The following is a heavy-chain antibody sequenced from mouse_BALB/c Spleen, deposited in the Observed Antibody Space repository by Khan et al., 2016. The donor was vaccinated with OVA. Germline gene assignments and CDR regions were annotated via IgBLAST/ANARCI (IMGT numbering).Heavy chain of an antibody. CDR3: ARGNYYGYYFDY. CDR2: ISYSGVT. V-gene: IGHV3-2*02. D-gene: IGHD1-1*01. J-gene: IGHJ2*01. CDR1: GYSITSGYA. Sequence: DVQLQESGPGLVKPSQSLSLTCTVTGYSITSGYAWNWIRQFPGNKLEWMGYISYSGVTSYTPSLKSRISITRDKSKNKFFLQLNSVTTEDTATYYCARGNYYGYYFDYWGQGTTLTVSS.